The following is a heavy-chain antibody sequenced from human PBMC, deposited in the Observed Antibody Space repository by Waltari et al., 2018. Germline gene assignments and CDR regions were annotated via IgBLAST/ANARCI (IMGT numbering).Heavy chain of an antibody. CDR1: GGTFRSYA. J-gene: IGHJ6*03. CDR3: ARDVSSIVGAIHYMDV. Sequence: QVQLVQSGAEVKKPGSSVKVYCKASGGTFRSYAISWVRQAPGQGLEWMGGIIPIFGTANYAQKFQGRVTITTDESTSTAYMELSSLRSEDTAVYYCARDVSSIVGAIHYMDVWGKGTTVTVSS. V-gene: IGHV1-69*05. CDR2: IIPIFGTA. D-gene: IGHD1-26*01.